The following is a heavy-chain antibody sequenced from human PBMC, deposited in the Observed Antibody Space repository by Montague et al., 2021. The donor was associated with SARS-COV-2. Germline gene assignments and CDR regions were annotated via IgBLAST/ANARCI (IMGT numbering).Heavy chain of an antibody. CDR2: IYSGGTVSYSGTT. CDR1: GDSIGSKGYY. D-gene: IGHD4-17*01. J-gene: IGHJ4*02. Sequence: SETLSLTCSVSGDSIGSKGYYWDWIRQSPGKGLEWIGTIYSGGTVSYSGTTYYNPSLKIRVNISVDTSKDQFSLKLTFVTASDTAVYYCAGGTRHDYGDSNYFDYWGQGALVTVSS. V-gene: IGHV4-39*01. CDR3: AGGTRHDYGDSNYFDY.